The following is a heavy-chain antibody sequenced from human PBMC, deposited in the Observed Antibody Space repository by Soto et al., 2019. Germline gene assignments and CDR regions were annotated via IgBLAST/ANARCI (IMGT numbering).Heavy chain of an antibody. J-gene: IGHJ5*02. CDR3: ARAMLDWFDP. D-gene: IGHD3-10*02. CDR1: GGSISSGDYY. CDR2: IYYSGST. Sequence: SETLSLTCTVSGGSISSGDYYWSWIRQPPGKGLEWIGYIYYSGSTYYNPSLKSRVTISVDTSKNQFSLKLSSVAAADTAVYYCARAMLDWFDPWGQGTLLTVSS. V-gene: IGHV4-30-4*01.